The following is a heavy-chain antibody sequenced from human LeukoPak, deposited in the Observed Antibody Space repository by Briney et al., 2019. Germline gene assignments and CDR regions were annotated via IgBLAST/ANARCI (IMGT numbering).Heavy chain of an antibody. CDR1: GFTFSSYA. CDR3: ASCSDDYGDYGWFDP. D-gene: IGHD4-17*01. CDR2: ISSNGGST. Sequence: GGSLRLSCAASGFTFSSYAMHWVRQAPGKGLEYVSAISSNGGSTYYANSVKGRFTNSRDNAKNSLYLQMNSLRAEDTAVYYCASCSDDYGDYGWFDPWGQGTLVTVSS. J-gene: IGHJ5*02. V-gene: IGHV3-64*01.